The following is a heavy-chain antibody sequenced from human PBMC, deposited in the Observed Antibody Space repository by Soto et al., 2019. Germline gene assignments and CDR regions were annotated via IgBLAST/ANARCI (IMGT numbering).Heavy chain of an antibody. CDR1: VYNLPGYD. D-gene: IGHD6-13*01. CDR2: INPNSGCT. Sequence: ASVKVSCKESVYNLPGYDMRLVRQAPGQGLEWMGWINPNSGCTHYAQKLKCWVTMTTDTSISTGYMELSRRGSDDTAVYYCPSFSSWPSENYYGMDVWGQGTTVRVSS. CDR3: PSFSSWPSENYYGMDV. J-gene: IGHJ6*02. V-gene: IGHV1-2*04.